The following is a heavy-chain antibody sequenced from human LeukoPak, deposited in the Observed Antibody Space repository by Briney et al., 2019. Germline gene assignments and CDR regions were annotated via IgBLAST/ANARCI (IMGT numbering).Heavy chain of an antibody. J-gene: IGHJ3*02. CDR1: GGSISSYY. Sequence: PSETLSLTCTVSGGSISSYYWSWIRQPPGKGLEWIGYIYYSGSTNYNPSLKSRVTISVDTSKNQFSLKLSSVTAADAAVYYCARIGITGTTAFDIWGQGTMVTVSS. CDR2: IYYSGST. CDR3: ARIGITGTTAFDI. V-gene: IGHV4-59*01. D-gene: IGHD1-7*01.